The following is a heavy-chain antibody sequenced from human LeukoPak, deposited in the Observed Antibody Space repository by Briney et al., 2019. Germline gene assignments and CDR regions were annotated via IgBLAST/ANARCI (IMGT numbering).Heavy chain of an antibody. V-gene: IGHV3-21*01. CDR1: GFTFSSYS. Sequence: GGSLRLSCAASGFTFSSYSMNWVRQAPGKGLEWVSSIGSSSSYIYYADSVKGRFTISRDNAKNSLYLQMNSLRAEDTAVYYCARALLLWFGESNAFDVWGQGTMVTVSS. CDR2: IGSSSSYI. CDR3: ARALLLWFGESNAFDV. D-gene: IGHD3-10*01. J-gene: IGHJ3*01.